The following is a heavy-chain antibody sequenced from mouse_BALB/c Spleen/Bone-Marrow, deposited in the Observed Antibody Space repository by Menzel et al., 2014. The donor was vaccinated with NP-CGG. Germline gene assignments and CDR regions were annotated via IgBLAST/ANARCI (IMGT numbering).Heavy chain of an antibody. J-gene: IGHJ2*01. V-gene: IGHV14-3*02. CDR1: GFNIKDTY. CDR2: IDPANVNT. CDR3: ARYVYGYYFDY. Sequence: DVHLVESGAELVKPGASVKLSCTASGFNIKDTYMHWVKQRPEQGLEWIGRIDPANVNTKYDPKFQGKATITADTSSNTAYLQLSSLTSEDTAVYYCARYVYGYYFDYWGQGTTLTVSS. D-gene: IGHD1-1*01.